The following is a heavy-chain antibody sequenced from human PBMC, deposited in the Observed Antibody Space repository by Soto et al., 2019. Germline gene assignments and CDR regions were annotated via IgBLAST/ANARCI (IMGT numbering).Heavy chain of an antibody. CDR1: GGTFSSYT. V-gene: IGHV1-69*02. J-gene: IGHJ6*03. CDR2: IIPILGIA. D-gene: IGHD3-10*01. Sequence: SVKVSCKASGGTFSSYTISWVRQAPGQGLEWMGRIIPILGIANYAQKFQGRVTITADKSTSTAYMELSSLRSEDTAVYYCATRSRDAYYYMDVWGKGTTVTVSS. CDR3: ATRSRDAYYYMDV.